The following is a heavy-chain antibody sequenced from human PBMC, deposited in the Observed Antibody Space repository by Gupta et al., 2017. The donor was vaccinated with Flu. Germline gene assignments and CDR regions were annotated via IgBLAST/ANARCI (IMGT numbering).Heavy chain of an antibody. CDR3: ARTLDFWSGTTPGTKAYYYYGMDV. J-gene: IGHJ6*02. CDR1: GGSISSGSYY. V-gene: IGHV4-61*02. D-gene: IGHD3-3*01. CDR2: IYTSGST. Sequence: QVQLQESGPGLVKPSQTLSLTCTVSGGSISSGSYYWSWIRQPAGKGLEWIGRIYTSGSTNYNPSLKSRVTISVDTSKNQFSLKLSSVTAADTAVYYCARTLDFWSGTTPGTKAYYYYGMDVWGQGTTVTVSS.